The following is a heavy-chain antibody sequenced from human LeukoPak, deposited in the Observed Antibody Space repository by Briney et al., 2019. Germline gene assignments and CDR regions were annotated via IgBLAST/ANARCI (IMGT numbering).Heavy chain of an antibody. CDR2: INSDGSTK. D-gene: IGHD6-6*01. V-gene: IGHV3-74*01. CDR3: ARDYSSWFDY. J-gene: IGHJ4*02. Sequence: GSLLLSCAASGFTFSSYWIHWVRQAPGKGLVWVSIINSDGSTKNYADSVKGRFTISRDNAKNTLYLQLNSLRPEDTAVYYCARDYSSWFDYWGQGTLVTVSS. CDR1: GFTFSSYW.